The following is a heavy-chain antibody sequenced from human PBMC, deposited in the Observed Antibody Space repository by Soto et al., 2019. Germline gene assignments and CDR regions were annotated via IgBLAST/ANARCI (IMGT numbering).Heavy chain of an antibody. V-gene: IGHV3-15*07. J-gene: IGHJ4*02. CDR2: IKSKTDGGTT. CDR3: TTLRITERIDY. Sequence: EVYLVESGGGLGKPGGSLRLSCAASGFTFSDAWMNWVRQAPGKGLEWVGRIKSKTDGGTTDYAAPVKGRFTISRDDSRDTLYLQMNSLKTEDTAVYYCTTLRITERIDYWGQGTLVTVSS. D-gene: IGHD1-20*01. CDR1: GFTFSDAW.